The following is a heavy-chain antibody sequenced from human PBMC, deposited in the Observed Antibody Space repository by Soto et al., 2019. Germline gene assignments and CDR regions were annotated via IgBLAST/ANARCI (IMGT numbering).Heavy chain of an antibody. Sequence: SETLSLTCTFSCGSISSYYWSWIRQPAGKGLEWIGRIYTSGSTNYNPSRKSRVTISVDTSKNQFSLKLTSVTAADTAVYYCVRVGGYYGDYPNFDYWGQGTLVTV. V-gene: IGHV4-4*07. D-gene: IGHD4-17*01. CDR3: VRVGGYYGDYPNFDY. J-gene: IGHJ4*02. CDR2: IYTSGST. CDR1: CGSISSYY.